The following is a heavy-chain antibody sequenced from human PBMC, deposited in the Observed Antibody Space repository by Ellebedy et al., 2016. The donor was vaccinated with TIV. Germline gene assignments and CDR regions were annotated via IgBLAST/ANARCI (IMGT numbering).Heavy chain of an antibody. J-gene: IGHJ3*02. CDR2: ISYDASNK. CDR3: ARKMPGITVAGLSDALDI. D-gene: IGHD6-19*01. CDR1: GFTFTNA. V-gene: IGHV3-30-3*01. Sequence: GESLKISXAASGFTFTNAMHWVRQAPGKGLEWVAVISYDASNKYYADSVKGRFTISRDNSMNTLYLQMDSLSVEDTAVYYCARKMPGITVAGLSDALDIWGKGTMVTVSS.